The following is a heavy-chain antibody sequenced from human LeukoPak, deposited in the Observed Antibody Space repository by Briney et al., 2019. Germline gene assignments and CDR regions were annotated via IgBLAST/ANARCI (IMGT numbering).Heavy chain of an antibody. CDR3: ARVTAMVYDAFDI. CDR2: SNTNIGDP. Sequence: ASVKVSCRASGYTFTSYAMYWVRLAPGQGMEWMGWSNTNIGDPTYAQGSISRLVSSLDTSARTAYLQIRSLMAEDTPADYCARVTAMVYDAFDICGEGATVTVSS. J-gene: IGHJ3*02. V-gene: IGHV7-4-1*01. CDR1: GYTFTSYA. D-gene: IGHD5-18*01.